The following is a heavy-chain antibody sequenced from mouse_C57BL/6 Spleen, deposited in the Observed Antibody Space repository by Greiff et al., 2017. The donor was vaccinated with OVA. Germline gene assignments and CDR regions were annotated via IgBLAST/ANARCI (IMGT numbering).Heavy chain of an antibody. CDR3: ARRGRSYDAMDY. CDR2: INPNYGTT. Sequence: EVKLMESGPELVKPGASVKISCKASGYSFTDYNMNWVKQSHGKSLEWIGVINPNYGTTSYNQKFKGKATLTVDQSSSTAYMQLNSLTSEDSAVYYCARRGRSYDAMDYWGQGTSVTVSS. CDR1: GYSFTDYN. J-gene: IGHJ4*01. V-gene: IGHV1-39*01. D-gene: IGHD1-1*01.